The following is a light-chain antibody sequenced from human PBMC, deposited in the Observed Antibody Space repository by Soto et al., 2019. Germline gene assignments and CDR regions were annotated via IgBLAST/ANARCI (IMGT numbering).Light chain of an antibody. CDR1: GGVGSN. CDR2: GAS. J-gene: IGKJ2*01. V-gene: IGKV3D-15*01. Sequence: EVVMTQSPATLSVSPGERATVSGRASGGVGSNLAWNQQKPGQAPRLLIYGASTRASGIPARFTGSGSGTEFTLTISSLQSEDFALYYCQQYNNWPPYTFGQGTNLDIK. CDR3: QQYNNWPPYT.